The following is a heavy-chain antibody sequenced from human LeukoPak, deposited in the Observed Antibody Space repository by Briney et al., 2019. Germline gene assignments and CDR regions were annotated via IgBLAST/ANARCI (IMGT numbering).Heavy chain of an antibody. CDR2: TYYRSKWNH. J-gene: IGHJ5*02. V-gene: IGHV6-1*01. CDR1: GDSVSSTTIT. CDR3: ARGRSPNWFDL. Sequence: SQTLSLTCVISGDSVSSTTITWNWIRQSPSRGLEWLSRTYYRSKWNHDFAMSVKSRITVNPDTSRNQLSLQLNSVTPEDAAVYYCARGRSPNWFDLWGPGTLITVSS.